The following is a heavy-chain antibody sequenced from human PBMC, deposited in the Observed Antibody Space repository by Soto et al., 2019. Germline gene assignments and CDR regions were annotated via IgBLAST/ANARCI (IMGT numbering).Heavy chain of an antibody. Sequence: PXETLSLTCAVSGGSFTNYYWSWIRQSPAKGLEWIGEIKHSGETRYNPSLNDRVTMSVDTSRTQFSLKLRSVTAADTAVYYCTRQWSSGYYSDFWGQGTVVTVSS. V-gene: IGHV4-34*01. D-gene: IGHD3-22*01. CDR2: IKHSGET. J-gene: IGHJ4*02. CDR1: GGSFTNYY. CDR3: TRQWSSGYYSDF.